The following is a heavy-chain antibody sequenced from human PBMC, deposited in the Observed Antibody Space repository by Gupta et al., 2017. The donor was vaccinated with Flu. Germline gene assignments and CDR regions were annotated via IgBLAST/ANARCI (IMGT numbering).Heavy chain of an antibody. CDR2: AYWDDDN. V-gene: IGHV2-5*02. Sequence: ITLKESGPALVEPTPTLTLTCMFSGFSLSTYGVGVGWTRQPPGKAPEWLAFAYWDDDNRYSPSLKSRLTVTKDTSKTQVVLIMNNMDPVDTATYYCAHRRVGPRTWNDGDFDYWGQGIRVTVSP. J-gene: IGHJ4*02. CDR1: GFSLSTYGVG. D-gene: IGHD1-1*01. CDR3: AHRRVGPRTWNDGDFDY.